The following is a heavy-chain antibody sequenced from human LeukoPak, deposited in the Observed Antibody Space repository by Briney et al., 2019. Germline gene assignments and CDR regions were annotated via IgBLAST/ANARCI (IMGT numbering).Heavy chain of an antibody. CDR3: ATGSEEMATNTLDY. CDR2: VDPEDGET. V-gene: IGHV1-69-2*01. Sequence: ASVKVSCKVSGYTFTDYYMHWVQQAPGKGLEWMGLVDPEDGETIYAEKFQGRVTITADTSTDTAYMELSRLRAEDTAVYYCATGSEEMATNTLDYWGQGTLVTVSS. D-gene: IGHD5-24*01. J-gene: IGHJ4*02. CDR1: GYTFTDYY.